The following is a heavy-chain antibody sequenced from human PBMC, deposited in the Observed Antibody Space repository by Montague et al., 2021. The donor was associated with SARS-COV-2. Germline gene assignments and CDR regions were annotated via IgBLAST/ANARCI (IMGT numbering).Heavy chain of an antibody. D-gene: IGHD5-12*01. V-gene: IGHV4-61*02. CDR2: IYTSGTT. CDR1: GGSISSGSYY. Sequence: TLSLTCTVSGGSISSGSYYWSWIRQPAGKGLEWIGRIYTSGTTDYSFSLKSRVTIPVDTSKNQFSLKLTSVTAADTAVYYCARAHSGSWAHLDNWGQGSLVTVSS. CDR3: ARAHSGSWAHLDN. J-gene: IGHJ4*02.